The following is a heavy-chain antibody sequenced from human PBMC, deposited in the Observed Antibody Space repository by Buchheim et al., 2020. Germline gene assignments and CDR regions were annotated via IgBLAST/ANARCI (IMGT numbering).Heavy chain of an antibody. CDR2: IWYDGSNK. V-gene: IGHV3-33*01. J-gene: IGHJ6*02. D-gene: IGHD4-11*01. Sequence: QVQLVESGGGVVQPGRSLRLSCAASGFTFSSYGMHWVRQAPGKGLEWVAVIWYDGSNKYYADSVKGRFTISRDNSKNTLYLQMNSLRAEDTAVYYCARDRPTGDYYYYYGMDVWGRGTT. CDR1: GFTFSSYG. CDR3: ARDRPTGDYYYYYGMDV.